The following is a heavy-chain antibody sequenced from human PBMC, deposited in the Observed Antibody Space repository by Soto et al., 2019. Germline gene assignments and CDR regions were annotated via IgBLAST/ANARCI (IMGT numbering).Heavy chain of an antibody. D-gene: IGHD1-26*01. CDR2: IYYSGSS. J-gene: IGHJ4*01. CDR1: GVSVTSYY. CDR3: ARRELEFDY. Sequence: QVQLQESGPGLVKPSETLSLTCTVSGVSVTSYYWSWIRQPPGKGLEWIGYIYYSGSSKYNPSLKXHXTXSVDTSKNQFPLNLSSVTAADTAVYYCARRELEFDYWGQGTLVTVSS. V-gene: IGHV4-59*08.